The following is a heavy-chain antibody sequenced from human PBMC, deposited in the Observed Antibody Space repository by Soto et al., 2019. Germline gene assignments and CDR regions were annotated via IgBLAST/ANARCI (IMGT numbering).Heavy chain of an antibody. CDR3: ARDTGYSSSWSFDY. CDR2: IIPILGIA. D-gene: IGHD6-13*01. J-gene: IGHJ4*02. CDR1: GGTFSSYT. Sequence: ASVKLSCKASGGTFSSYTISWVRQAPGQGLEWMGRIIPILGIANYAQKFQGRVTITADKSTSTAYMELSSLRSEDTAVYYCARDTGYSSSWSFDYWGQGTLVPVSS. V-gene: IGHV1-69*04.